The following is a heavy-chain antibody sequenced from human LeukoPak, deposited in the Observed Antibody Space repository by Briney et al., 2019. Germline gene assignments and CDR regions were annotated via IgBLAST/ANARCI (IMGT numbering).Heavy chain of an antibody. Sequence: SQTLSLTFAISGDSVSSNSAAWNWLRQSPSRGLEWLGSTYYRSKWYNDYAVSVKSRITINPDTSKNQFSLQLNSVTPEDTAVYYCARDKRGYYYGSGLNWFDPWGQGTLVTVSS. J-gene: IGHJ5*02. D-gene: IGHD3-10*01. CDR2: TYYRSKWYN. V-gene: IGHV6-1*01. CDR3: ARDKRGYYYGSGLNWFDP. CDR1: GDSVSSNSAA.